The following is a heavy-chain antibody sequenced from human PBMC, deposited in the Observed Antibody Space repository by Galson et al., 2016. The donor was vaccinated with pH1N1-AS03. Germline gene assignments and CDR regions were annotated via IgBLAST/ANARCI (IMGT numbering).Heavy chain of an antibody. CDR1: GGIFNSNA. CDR2: IIGIFGTT. J-gene: IGHJ6*02. D-gene: IGHD2-2*01. V-gene: IGHV1-69*06. CDR3: ARGGGYHLTHPLDV. Sequence: SVKVSCKATGGIFNSNAITWVRQAPGQGLEWMGGIIGIFGTTNYAQKFQGRVTITADKSASIVYMELSSLTSEGTAVYYCARGGGYHLTHPLDVWGQGTTVTVSS.